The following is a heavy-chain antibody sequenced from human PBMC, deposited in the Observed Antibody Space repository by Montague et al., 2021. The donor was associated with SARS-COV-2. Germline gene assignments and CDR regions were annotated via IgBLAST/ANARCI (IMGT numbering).Heavy chain of an antibody. V-gene: IGHV6-1*01. CDR1: GDSVSSNSAA. J-gene: IGHJ4*02. Sequence: CAISGDSVSSNSAAWNWIRQSPSRGLEWLGRTYYRSKWRNDYAVSVKSRITFNPDTSKNQFSLQLKSWTPEDTAVYYFVRGRVATFPHMDNWGQGSLVIVSS. D-gene: IGHD5-12*01. CDR3: VRGRVATFPHMDN. CDR2: TYYRSKWRN.